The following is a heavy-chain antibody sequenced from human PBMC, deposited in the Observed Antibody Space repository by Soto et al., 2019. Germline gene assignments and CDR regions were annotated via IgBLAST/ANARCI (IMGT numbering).Heavy chain of an antibody. CDR3: ARISVASRYMDV. Sequence: ASVKGSCKASGFTFTSSAVQWVRQARGQRLEWMGWIIASSGNTSYAQKFQGRVTMTRNISISTAYMELSSLRSEDTAVYYCARISVASRYMDVWGKGSTVTVSS. V-gene: IGHV1-58*01. CDR2: IIASSGNT. J-gene: IGHJ6*03. D-gene: IGHD5-12*01. CDR1: GFTFTSSA.